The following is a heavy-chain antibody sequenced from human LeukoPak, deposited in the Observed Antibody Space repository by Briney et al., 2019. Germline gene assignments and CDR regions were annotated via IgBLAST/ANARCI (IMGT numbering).Heavy chain of an antibody. V-gene: IGHV1-18*01. CDR3: ARGGVYYDSSGYYSPGGDY. J-gene: IGHJ4*02. D-gene: IGHD3-22*01. CDR2: ISPYNGNT. Sequence: ASVKVACKTSGYTFSSHSMNWVRQAPGQGLEWMGWISPYNGNTNYAQKLQGRVTMTTDTSTSTAYMELRSLRSDDTAVYYCARGGVYYDSSGYYSPGGDYWGQGTLVTVSS. CDR1: GYTFSSHS.